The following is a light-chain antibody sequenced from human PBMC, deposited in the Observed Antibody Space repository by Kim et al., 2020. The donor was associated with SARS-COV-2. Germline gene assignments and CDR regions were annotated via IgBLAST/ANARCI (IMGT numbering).Light chain of an antibody. CDR2: LNSDGSH. CDR1: SGHSSYA. V-gene: IGLV4-69*01. Sequence: SVKLTCTLSSGHSSYAIAWHQQQPEQGPRYLMKLNSDGSHSKGDGIPDRFSGSSSGAERYLTISSLQYEDEADYYCQTWGTGIWVFGGGTQLTVL. CDR3: QTWGTGIWV. J-gene: IGLJ3*02.